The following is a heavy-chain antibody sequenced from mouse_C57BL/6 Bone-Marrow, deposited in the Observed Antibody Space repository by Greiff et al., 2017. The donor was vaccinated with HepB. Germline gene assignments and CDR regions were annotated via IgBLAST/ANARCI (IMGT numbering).Heavy chain of an antibody. CDR2: FYPGSGSI. J-gene: IGHJ2*01. Sequence: VKLVESGAELVKPGASVKLSCKASGYTFTEYTIHWVKQRSGQGLEWIGWFYPGSGSIKYNEKFKDKATLTADKSSSTVYMELSRLTSEDSAVYFCARHEEYYGSSYGYFDYWGQGTTLTVSS. CDR3: ARHEEYYGSSYGYFDY. V-gene: IGHV1-62-2*01. D-gene: IGHD1-1*01. CDR1: GYTFTEYT.